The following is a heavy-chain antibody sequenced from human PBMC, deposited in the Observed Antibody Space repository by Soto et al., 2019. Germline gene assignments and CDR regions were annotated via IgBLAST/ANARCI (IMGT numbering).Heavy chain of an antibody. J-gene: IGHJ4*02. CDR3: ARDLWWYLH. Sequence: EVQLLESGGGLVQPVGALRLSCAASGFTFSSHAMSWVRQAPGKGLEWISSISAGSEGAYYADSVKGRFTISRDNSNNTLSLQMNSLRAADTAVDYCARDLWWYLHWGQGTLVTVSS. CDR2: ISAGSEGA. V-gene: IGHV3-23*01. D-gene: IGHD2-15*01. CDR1: GFTFSSHA.